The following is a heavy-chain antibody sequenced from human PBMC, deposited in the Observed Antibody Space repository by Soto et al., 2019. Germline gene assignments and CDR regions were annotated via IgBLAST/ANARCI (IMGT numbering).Heavy chain of an antibody. V-gene: IGHV3-30*18. Sequence: QVQLVESGGGVVQPGRSLRLSCAASGFTFNTYAMHWVRQAPGKGLEWVAVITPDGTEQYYADSVKGRFTISRDNSKNTLYLQMNSLGLEDMSIYHCAKRGILGAEGMAYFDLWGRGTLVAVS. J-gene: IGHJ2*01. CDR3: AKRGILGAEGMAYFDL. CDR1: GFTFNTYA. CDR2: ITPDGTEQ. D-gene: IGHD1-26*01.